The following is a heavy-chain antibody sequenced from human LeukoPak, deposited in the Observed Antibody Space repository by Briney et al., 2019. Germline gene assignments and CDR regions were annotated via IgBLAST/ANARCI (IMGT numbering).Heavy chain of an antibody. CDR1: GYTFTSYY. V-gene: IGHV1-46*01. D-gene: IGHD3-22*01. CDR3: ARSLSDSSGYLYFQH. J-gene: IGHJ1*01. CDR2: INPSSGST. Sequence: ASVKVSCKASGYTFTSYYMHWVRQAPGQGLEWMGIINPSSGSTSYAQKFQGRVTMTRDTSTSTVYMELSSLRSEDTAVYYCARSLSDSSGYLYFQHWGQGTLVTVSS.